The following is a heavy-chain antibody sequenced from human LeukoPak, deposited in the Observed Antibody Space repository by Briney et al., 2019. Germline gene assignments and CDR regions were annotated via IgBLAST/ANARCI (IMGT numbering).Heavy chain of an antibody. Sequence: GESLKISCEGSGGSFTKFWIGWVRQMPGKGLELMGIIYPADSDTRYSPSFQGQVTISADKSISTAYLQWSSLKASDTAMYYCARPMVRGVIIRGNDAFDIWGQGTMVTVSS. D-gene: IGHD3-10*01. CDR2: IYPADSDT. J-gene: IGHJ3*02. CDR3: ARPMVRGVIIRGNDAFDI. V-gene: IGHV5-51*01. CDR1: GGSFTKFW.